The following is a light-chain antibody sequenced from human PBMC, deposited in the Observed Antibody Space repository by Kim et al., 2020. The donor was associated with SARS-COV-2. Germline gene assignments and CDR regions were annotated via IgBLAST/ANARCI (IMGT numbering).Light chain of an antibody. CDR2: GAA. J-gene: IGKJ4*01. V-gene: IGKV3-15*01. CDR1: QIVRSS. CDR3: QQYYDWPLT. Sequence: SVAPGARAALASSARQIVRSSLAWCQQKPGQAPMLLIYGAATRATGSPVRFSGSGSGTEFTLAINSLQSEDFAVYYCQQYYDWPLTFGGGTKLEI.